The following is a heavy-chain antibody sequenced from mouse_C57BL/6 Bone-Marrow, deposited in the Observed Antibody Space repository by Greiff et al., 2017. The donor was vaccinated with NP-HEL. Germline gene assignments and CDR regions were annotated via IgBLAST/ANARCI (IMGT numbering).Heavy chain of an antibody. CDR1: GFTFSSYG. V-gene: IGHV5-6*01. J-gene: IGHJ4*01. Sequence: EVQLVESGGDLVKPGGSLKLSCAASGFTFSSYGMSWVRQTPDKRLEWVATISSSGSCTYYPESLKGRFTLSVDNAKNTQYLQMSSLKSDDTAMYYCARLVTTVVENYAMDYWGQGTSVTVSS. D-gene: IGHD1-1*01. CDR2: ISSSGSCT. CDR3: ARLVTTVVENYAMDY.